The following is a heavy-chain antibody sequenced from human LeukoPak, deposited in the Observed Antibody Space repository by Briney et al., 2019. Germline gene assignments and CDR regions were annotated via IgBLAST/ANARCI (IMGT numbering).Heavy chain of an antibody. D-gene: IGHD3-3*01. J-gene: IGHJ4*02. V-gene: IGHV1-46*01. CDR1: GYTFTSYY. CDR2: INPSGGST. CDR3: ARGNDAITIFGVVIIPLPDY. Sequence: ASVKVSCKASGYTFTSYYMHWVRQAPGQGLEWMGIINPSGGSTSYAQKFQGRVTMTRDTSTSTVYMELSSLRSEDTAVYYCARGNDAITIFGVVIIPLPDYWGQGTLVTVSS.